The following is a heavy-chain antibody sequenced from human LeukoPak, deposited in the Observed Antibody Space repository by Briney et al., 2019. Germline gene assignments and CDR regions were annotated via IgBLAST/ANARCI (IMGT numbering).Heavy chain of an antibody. D-gene: IGHD5-18*01. V-gene: IGHV4-4*07. Sequence: SETLSLTCTVSGGPISSYYWSWIRQPAGKGLEWIGRIYTSGSTNYNPSLKSRVTMSVDTSKNQFSLKLSSVTAADTAVYYCARDTAMVTYFDYWGQGTLVTVSS. J-gene: IGHJ4*02. CDR2: IYTSGST. CDR3: ARDTAMVTYFDY. CDR1: GGPISSYY.